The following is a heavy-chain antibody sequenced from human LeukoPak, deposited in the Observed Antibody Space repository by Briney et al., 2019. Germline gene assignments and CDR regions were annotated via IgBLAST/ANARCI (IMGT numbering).Heavy chain of an antibody. V-gene: IGHV4-59*01. CDR1: GGSISSYY. Sequence: SETLSLTCTVSGGSISSYYWSWIRQPPGKRLEWIGYIYYSGSTNYNPSLKSRVTISVDTSKNQFSLKLSSVTAADTAVYYCARGARAKTTVYYYYYMDVWGKGTTVTVSS. J-gene: IGHJ6*03. D-gene: IGHD4-17*01. CDR3: ARGARAKTTVYYYYYMDV. CDR2: IYYSGST.